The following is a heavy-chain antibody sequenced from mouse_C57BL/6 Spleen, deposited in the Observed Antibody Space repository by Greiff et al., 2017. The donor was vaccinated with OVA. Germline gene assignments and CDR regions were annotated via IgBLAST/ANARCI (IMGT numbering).Heavy chain of an antibody. CDR2: INPSSGYT. J-gene: IGHJ4*01. CDR1: GYTFTSYT. CDR3: ARGDGYYVYDAMDY. D-gene: IGHD2-3*01. Sequence: QVHVKQSGAELARPGASVKMSCKASGYTFTSYTMHWVKQRPGQGLEWIGYINPSSGYTKYNQKFKDKATLTADKSSSTAYMQLSSLTSEDSAVYYCARGDGYYVYDAMDYWGQGTSVTVSS. V-gene: IGHV1-4*01.